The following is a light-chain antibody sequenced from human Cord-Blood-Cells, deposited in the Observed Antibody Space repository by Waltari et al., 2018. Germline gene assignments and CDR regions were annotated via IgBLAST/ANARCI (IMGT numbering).Light chain of an antibody. CDR3: QQRSNWLT. Sequence: EIVLTQSPATLSLSPGDRATLSCRASQSVSSYLAWYQQKPDQAPRLLIYDASNRATGIPAMFSGSGSGTDFTLTISSLEPEDFAVYYCQQRSNWLTFGGGTKVEIK. J-gene: IGKJ4*01. CDR1: QSVSSY. V-gene: IGKV3-11*01. CDR2: DAS.